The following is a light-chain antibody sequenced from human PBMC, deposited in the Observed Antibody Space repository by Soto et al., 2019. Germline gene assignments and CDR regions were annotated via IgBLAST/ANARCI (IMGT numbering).Light chain of an antibody. Sequence: DTVLTQSPLSLPVAPGEPASISCRSSQSLLHTNGYNYLAWYLQKPGQSPQVLIYLGSNRASGVPDRFSGSGSGTDFTLKISRVEAEDAGVYYCMQTLHTPLTFGGGTKREIK. J-gene: IGKJ4*01. CDR2: LGS. CDR1: QSLLHTNGYNY. V-gene: IGKV2-28*01. CDR3: MQTLHTPLT.